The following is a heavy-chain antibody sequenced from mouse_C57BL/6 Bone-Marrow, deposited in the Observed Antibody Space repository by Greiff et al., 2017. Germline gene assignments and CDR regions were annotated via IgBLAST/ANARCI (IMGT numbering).Heavy chain of an antibody. CDR3: TRFTGWFAY. V-gene: IGHV14-4*01. D-gene: IGHD1-1*01. Sequence: EVQRVESGAELVRPGASVKLSCTASGFNIKDDYMHWVKQRPEQGLEWIGWIDPENGDTEYASKFQGKATITADTSSNTAYLQLSSLTSEDTAVYYCTRFTGWFAYWGQGTLVTVSA. CDR1: GFNIKDDY. CDR2: IDPENGDT. J-gene: IGHJ3*01.